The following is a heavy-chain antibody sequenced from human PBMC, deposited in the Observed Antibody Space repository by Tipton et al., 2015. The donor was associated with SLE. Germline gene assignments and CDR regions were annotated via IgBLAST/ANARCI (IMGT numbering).Heavy chain of an antibody. V-gene: IGHV4-39*07. CDR3: ATSPLTL. D-gene: IGHD2-2*01. CDR2: ISYTGST. Sequence: GLVKPSETPSLTCAVYGGSFETYYWTWVRQPPGKGLEWIGSISYTGSTYYNQSLKSRVTISVDMSKNQFSLKLTSVTAADTAVYYCATSPLTLWSQGTLVSVSS. CDR1: GGSFETYY. J-gene: IGHJ4*02.